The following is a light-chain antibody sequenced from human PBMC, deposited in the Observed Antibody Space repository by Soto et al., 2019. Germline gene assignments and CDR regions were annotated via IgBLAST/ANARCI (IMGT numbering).Light chain of an antibody. Sequence: LTQPHSVSESPGRTVTISCTRSSGSIASNYVQWYQQRPGSAPTTVIYGDNQRPSGVPDRFSGSIDSSSNSASLTISGLKTEDEADYYCQSYDASIQVVFGGGTKVTVL. CDR3: QSYDASIQVV. CDR1: SGSIASNY. J-gene: IGLJ2*01. V-gene: IGLV6-57*04. CDR2: GDN.